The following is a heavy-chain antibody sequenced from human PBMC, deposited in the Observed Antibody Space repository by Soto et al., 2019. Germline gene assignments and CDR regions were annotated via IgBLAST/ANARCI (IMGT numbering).Heavy chain of an antibody. Sequence: ASVKVSCKASGYTFNTYYISWLRQAPGQGLEWIGWISTYNGNTNYVPKFQGRITMTTDTSTSTAYMELRSLRSDDTALYFCARDTSNYFDFWGQGTPVTVSS. CDR2: ISTYNGNT. CDR3: ARDTSNYFDF. D-gene: IGHD2-2*01. J-gene: IGHJ4*02. CDR1: GYTFNTYY. V-gene: IGHV1-18*01.